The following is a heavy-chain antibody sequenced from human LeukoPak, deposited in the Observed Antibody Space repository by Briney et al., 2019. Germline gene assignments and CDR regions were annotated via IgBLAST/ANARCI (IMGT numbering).Heavy chain of an antibody. D-gene: IGHD3-22*01. V-gene: IGHV3-7*01. CDR2: IKEDGSEK. CDR3: ARKDSSPRTFDY. CDR1: GIGFSNYW. Sequence: GGSLRLSGAASGIGFSNYWMSWVRQAPGRGRDWVANIKEDGSEKNYVDSVKGRFTTFRDNAKNSLYLQMNSLRAEDTAVYYCARKDSSPRTFDYWGQGTLVTVSS. J-gene: IGHJ4*02.